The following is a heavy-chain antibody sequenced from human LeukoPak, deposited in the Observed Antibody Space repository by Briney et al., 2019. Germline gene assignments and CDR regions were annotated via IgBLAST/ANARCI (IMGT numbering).Heavy chain of an antibody. CDR2: IYYSGST. Sequence: SETLSLTCTVSGGSISSSSYYWGWIRQPPGKGLEWIGSIYYSGSTYYNPSLMSRVTISVDTSKNQFSLKLSSVTAADTAVYYCASDNYDYVWGSYRFDYWGQGTLVTVSS. J-gene: IGHJ4*02. V-gene: IGHV4-39*01. CDR3: ASDNYDYVWGSYRFDY. D-gene: IGHD3-16*02. CDR1: GGSISSSSYY.